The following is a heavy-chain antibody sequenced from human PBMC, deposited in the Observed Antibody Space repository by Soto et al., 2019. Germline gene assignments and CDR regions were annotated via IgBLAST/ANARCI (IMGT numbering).Heavy chain of an antibody. Sequence: PGGSLRLSCAASGFTFTTYWMHWVRQAPGKGLVWLSRIGSDGSVTTYVDSVKGRFTISRDNAKNTLYLQMNSLSAEDTAVYYCAKSPPGPPYCSSTSCRAGMDVWGQGTTVTVSS. CDR1: GFTFTTYW. CDR2: IGSDGSVT. D-gene: IGHD2-2*01. V-gene: IGHV3-74*01. J-gene: IGHJ6*02. CDR3: AKSPPGPPYCSSTSCRAGMDV.